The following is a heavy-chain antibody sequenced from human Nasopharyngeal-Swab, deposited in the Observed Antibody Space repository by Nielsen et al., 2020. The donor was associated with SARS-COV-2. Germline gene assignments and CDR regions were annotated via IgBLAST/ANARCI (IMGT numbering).Heavy chain of an antibody. CDR1: GYTLTELS. CDR3: ARDLGRYYGSGSVNWFDP. D-gene: IGHD3-10*01. J-gene: IGHJ5*02. Sequence: ASVKVSCKVSGYTLTELSMHWVRQAPGKGLEWMGGFDPEDGETIYAQKFQGRVTMTEDTSTDTAYMELSSLRSEDTAVYYCARDLGRYYGSGSVNWFDPWGQGTLVTVSS. V-gene: IGHV1-24*01. CDR2: FDPEDGET.